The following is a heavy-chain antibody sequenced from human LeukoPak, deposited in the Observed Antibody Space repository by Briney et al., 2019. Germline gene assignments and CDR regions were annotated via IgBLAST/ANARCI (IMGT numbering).Heavy chain of an antibody. Sequence: PGGSLRLSCAASGFTFSSYSMNWVRQAPGKGREWVSSISSSSSYIYYADSVKGRFTISRDNAKNSLYLQMNSLRAEDTAVYYCARASSPRYFDYWGQGTLVTVSS. CDR3: ARASSPRYFDY. V-gene: IGHV3-21*01. CDR1: GFTFSSYS. D-gene: IGHD6-6*01. J-gene: IGHJ4*02. CDR2: ISSSSSYI.